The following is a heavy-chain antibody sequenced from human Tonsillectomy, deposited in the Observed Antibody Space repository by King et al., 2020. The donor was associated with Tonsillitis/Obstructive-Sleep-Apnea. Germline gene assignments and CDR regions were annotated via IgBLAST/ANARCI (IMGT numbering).Heavy chain of an antibody. CDR2: IYSDGRT. D-gene: IGHD3-9*01. CDR3: ARDLGPYYDLLPGPRPYHYYYMDV. CDR1: GFTVSTNY. J-gene: IGHJ6*03. V-gene: IGHV3-53*01. Sequence: VQLVESGGGLIQPGGSLRLSCAASGFTVSTNYMSWVRQAPGKGLEWVSVIYSDGRTYYADSVKGRFTISRDNSKNTLYLKMNSLRAEDTAVFYCARDLGPYYDLLPGPRPYHYYYMDVWGKGTTVTVSS.